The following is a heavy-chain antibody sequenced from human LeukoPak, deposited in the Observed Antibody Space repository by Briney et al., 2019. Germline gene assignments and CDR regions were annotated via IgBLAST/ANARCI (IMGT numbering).Heavy chain of an antibody. D-gene: IGHD3-10*02. CDR3: AKEMFPNRRYYYYMDV. CDR2: ISSSGSTI. Sequence: GGSLRLSCAASGFTFSDYYMSWIRQAPGKGLEWVSYISSSGSTIYYADSVKGRFTISRDNAKNSLYLQMNSLRAEDTAVYYCAKEMFPNRRYYYYMDVWGKGTTVTVSS. V-gene: IGHV3-11*01. CDR1: GFTFSDYY. J-gene: IGHJ6*03.